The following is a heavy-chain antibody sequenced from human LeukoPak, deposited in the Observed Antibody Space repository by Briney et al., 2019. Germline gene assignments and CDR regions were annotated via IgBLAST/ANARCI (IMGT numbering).Heavy chain of an antibody. J-gene: IGHJ4*02. CDR3: ARALDWLLSFDY. D-gene: IGHD3-9*01. V-gene: IGHV1-2*04. CDR2: INPNSGGT. Sequence: ASVTVSCKASGYTFTGYYMHWVRQAPGQGLEWMGWINPNSGGTNYAQKFQGWVTMTRDTSISTAYMELSRLRSDDTAVYYCARALDWLLSFDYWGQGTLVTVSS. CDR1: GYTFTGYY.